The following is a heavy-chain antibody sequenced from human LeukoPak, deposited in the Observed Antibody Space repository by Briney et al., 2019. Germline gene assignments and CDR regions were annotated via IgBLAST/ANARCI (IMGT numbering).Heavy chain of an antibody. Sequence: ASVKVSCKASGYTFTSYYMHWVRQAPGQGLEWMGIINPSGGSTSYAQKFQGRVTMTRDTPTSTVYMELSSLRSEDTAVYYCARGLWNDYYDSSGYQVEFDYWGQGTLVTVSS. CDR1: GYTFTSYY. D-gene: IGHD3-22*01. J-gene: IGHJ4*02. CDR3: ARGLWNDYYDSSGYQVEFDY. V-gene: IGHV1-46*01. CDR2: INPSGGST.